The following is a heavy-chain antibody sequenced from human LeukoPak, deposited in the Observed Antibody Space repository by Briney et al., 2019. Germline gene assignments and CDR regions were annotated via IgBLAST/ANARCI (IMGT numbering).Heavy chain of an antibody. D-gene: IGHD6-13*01. CDR2: IKEDGSEK. CDR3: ARESSSWYRDTFFGGSLYFHY. CDR1: GFTFSSYW. V-gene: IGHV3-7*03. J-gene: IGHJ4*02. Sequence: GGSLRLSCAASGFTFSSYWMSWVRQAPGKGLEWVANIKEDGSEKKYVDSVKGRFTISRDNAKNTVYLQMNSLRAEDTAVYYCARESSSWYRDTFFGGSLYFHYWGQGTLVTVSS.